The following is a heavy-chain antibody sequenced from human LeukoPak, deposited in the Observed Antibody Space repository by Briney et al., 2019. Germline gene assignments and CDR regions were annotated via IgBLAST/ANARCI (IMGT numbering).Heavy chain of an antibody. J-gene: IGHJ3*02. D-gene: IGHD3-22*01. Sequence: ASVKVSCKASGYTFTSYGISWVRQAPGQGLEWMGWISIYNGKINYAQKFQGRVTMTTDTSTSTAYMELRSLRSDDTAVYYCARWDYYDSRTFDIWAKEKSVTVS. V-gene: IGHV1-18*01. CDR1: GYTFTSYG. CDR3: ARWDYYDSRTFDI. CDR2: ISIYNGKI.